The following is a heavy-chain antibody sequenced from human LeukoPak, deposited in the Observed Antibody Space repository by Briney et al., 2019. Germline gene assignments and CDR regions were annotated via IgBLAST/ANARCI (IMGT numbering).Heavy chain of an antibody. CDR1: GGSFSGYY. CDR3: ARDRRSSGWYRGFDP. D-gene: IGHD6-19*01. CDR2: INHSGST. V-gene: IGHV4-34*01. J-gene: IGHJ5*02. Sequence: SETLSPTCAVYGGSFSGYYWSWIRQPPGKGLEWIGEINHSGSTNYNPSLKSRVTISVDTSKNQFSLKLSSVTAADTAVYYCARDRRSSGWYRGFDPWGQGTLVTVSS.